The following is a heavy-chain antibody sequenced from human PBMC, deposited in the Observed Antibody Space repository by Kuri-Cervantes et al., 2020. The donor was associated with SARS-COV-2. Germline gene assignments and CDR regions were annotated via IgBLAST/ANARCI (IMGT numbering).Heavy chain of an antibody. D-gene: IGHD2-2*01. J-gene: IGHJ5*02. Sequence: SETLSLTCTVSGGSISSYYWSWIRQPAGKGLEWIGRIYTSGSTNYNPSLKSRVTMSVDTSKNQFSLKLSSVTAADTAVYYCAREETDIVAVPAAMNWFDPWGQGTLVTVSS. CDR1: GGSISSYY. CDR3: AREETDIVAVPAAMNWFDP. CDR2: IYTSGST. V-gene: IGHV4-4*07.